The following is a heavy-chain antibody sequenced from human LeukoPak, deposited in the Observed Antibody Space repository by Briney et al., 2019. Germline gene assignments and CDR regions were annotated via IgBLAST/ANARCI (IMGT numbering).Heavy chain of an antibody. V-gene: IGHV3-33*06. CDR3: VKGNQLVDY. Sequence: PGRSLRLSCAASGFTFSIYGMHWVRQAPGKGLEWVAVLWSDGSKKYYAGSVKGRFTISRDNSKNTLYLQMNSLRAEDTAVYYCVKGNQLVDYWGQGTLVTVSS. J-gene: IGHJ4*02. D-gene: IGHD2-2*01. CDR2: LWSDGSKK. CDR1: GFTFSIYG.